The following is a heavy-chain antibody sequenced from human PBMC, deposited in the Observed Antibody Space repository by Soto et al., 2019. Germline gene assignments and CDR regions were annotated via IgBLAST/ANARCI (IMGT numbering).Heavy chain of an antibody. D-gene: IGHD1-7*01. CDR3: AGPPELTRIYYYYGMDV. V-gene: IGHV1-69*12. J-gene: IGHJ6*02. CDR1: GGTFSRYA. Sequence: QVQLVQSGAAVKKPGSSVKVSCKASGGTFSRYAISWVRQAPGQGLEWMGGIIPIFGTANYAQKIQGSVTITAEESTSTAYMELSSLRSEDTAVYYCAGPPELTRIYYYYGMDVWGQGTTVTVSS. CDR2: IIPIFGTA.